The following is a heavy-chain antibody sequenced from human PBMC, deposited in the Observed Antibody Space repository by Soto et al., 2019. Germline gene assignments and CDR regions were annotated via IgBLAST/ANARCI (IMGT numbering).Heavy chain of an antibody. D-gene: IGHD2-8*01. Sequence: EVQLVESGGGLVQPGGSLRLSCAASGFSFSSHWMTWVRQTPGKGLEWVANIKDDGSQKYYVDSVKGGFTILRDNANNSLSLQMNSLRVEDTAVYYCARDGRYCTWSDCRGEAFDVGGQGTVVTVSS. CDR2: IKDDGSQK. J-gene: IGHJ3*01. CDR3: ARDGRYCTWSDCRGEAFDV. CDR1: GFSFSSHW. V-gene: IGHV3-7*01.